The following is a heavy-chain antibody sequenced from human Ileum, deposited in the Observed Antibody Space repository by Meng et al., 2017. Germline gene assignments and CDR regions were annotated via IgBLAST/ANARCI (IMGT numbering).Heavy chain of an antibody. CDR2: AGT. CDR1: GGSVSTSDYQ. J-gene: IGHJ4*02. CDR3: ARDHWGSLDY. V-gene: IGHV4-61*08. Sequence: VPLQESRLGLVRPSETLSLICTVAGGSVSTSDYQWGWIRQPPGKGLEWIGYAGTNYNPSLKSRVTISVDTSKRQFSLKLTSVTAADTAVYYCARDHWGSLDYWGQGILVTVSS. D-gene: IGHD7-27*01.